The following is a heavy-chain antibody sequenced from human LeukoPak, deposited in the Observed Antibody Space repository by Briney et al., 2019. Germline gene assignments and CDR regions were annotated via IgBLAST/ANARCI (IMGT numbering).Heavy chain of an antibody. J-gene: IGHJ4*02. V-gene: IGHV3-30*04. CDR3: ARAEGYGGELDS. CDR2: IQYDGSNK. CDR1: GFTFSTYA. Sequence: GRSLRLSCAASGFTFSTYAMHWVRQAPGKGLEWGAVIQYDGSNKYYADSVKGRFTISRENSKNRLYLQMNSLRAEDTAVYYCARAEGYGGELDSWGEGTLVTVSS. D-gene: IGHD4-23*01.